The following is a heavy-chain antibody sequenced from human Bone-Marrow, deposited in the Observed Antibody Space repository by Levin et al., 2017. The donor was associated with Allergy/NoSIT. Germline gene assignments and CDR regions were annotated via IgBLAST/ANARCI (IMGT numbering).Heavy chain of an antibody. J-gene: IGHJ1*01. V-gene: IGHV3-23*01. Sequence: LSLTCAASGFTFSSYAMSWVRQAPGKGLEWVSAISGSGGSTYYADSVKGRFTISRDNSKNTLYLQMNSLRAEDTAVYYCAKEGRWAIVVVPAAMRWGSFQHWGQGTLVTVSS. CDR2: ISGSGGST. D-gene: IGHD2-2*01. CDR3: AKEGRWAIVVVPAAMRWGSFQH. CDR1: GFTFSSYA.